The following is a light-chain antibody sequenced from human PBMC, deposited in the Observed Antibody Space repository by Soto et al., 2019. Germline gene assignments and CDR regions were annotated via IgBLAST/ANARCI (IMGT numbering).Light chain of an antibody. CDR3: QQSNSFPLT. CDR1: QSISSS. Sequence: EIVLTQSPGILSLSPGERATLSCRASQSISSSLAWYQQKPGQAPRLLIYDASTRAAGIPARFSGSGSGTEFTLTISSLQSEDFATYYCQQSNSFPLTFGGGTKVDI. CDR2: DAS. V-gene: IGKV3-15*01. J-gene: IGKJ4*01.